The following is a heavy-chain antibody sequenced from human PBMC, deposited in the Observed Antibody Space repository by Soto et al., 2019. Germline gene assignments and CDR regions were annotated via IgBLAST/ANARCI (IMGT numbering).Heavy chain of an antibody. CDR1: GFTFSTYG. CDR3: ARYNGAHLDGFDM. D-gene: IGHD1-1*01. V-gene: IGHV3-33*01. J-gene: IGHJ3*02. CDR2: VSFDGSIQ. Sequence: QVQMVESGGGVVQPGKSLRLSCAASGFTFSTYGMHWVRQAPGKGLEWVAVVSFDGSIQYYADFVKGRLTISRDNSKNTVYLQRESLRAEDTAVYYCARYNGAHLDGFDMWGQGTVVTVSS.